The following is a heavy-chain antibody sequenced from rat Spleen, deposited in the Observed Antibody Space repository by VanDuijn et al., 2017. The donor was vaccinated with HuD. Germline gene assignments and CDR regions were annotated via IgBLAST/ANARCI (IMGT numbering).Heavy chain of an antibody. CDR3: ERLGITLGAGHWFAY. CDR2: ISSSGGST. Sequence: EVQLVESGGGLVQPGRSLKLSCAASGFTFSNFVMAWVRQAPTKGLEWVATISSSGGSTYYPDSVKGRFTISRDNAKNTQYLQMDSLRSEDTATYYCERLGITLGAGHWFAYWGQGTLVTVSS. CDR1: GFTFSNFV. D-gene: IGHD1-2*01. J-gene: IGHJ3*01. V-gene: IGHV5S13*01.